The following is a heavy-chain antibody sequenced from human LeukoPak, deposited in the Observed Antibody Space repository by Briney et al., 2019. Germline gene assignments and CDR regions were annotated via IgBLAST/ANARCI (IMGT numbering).Heavy chain of an antibody. CDR2: ISGSGGST. J-gene: IGHJ5*02. CDR1: GFTFSSYA. Sequence: GGSLRLSCAASGFTFSSYAMSWVRQAPGKGLKWFSAISGSGGSTYFADSVKGRFTISRDNSKNTLYLQMNSLRADDTAVYYCARLGYCSSTSCTSDNWFDPWGQGTLVTVSS. CDR3: ARLGYCSSTSCTSDNWFDP. V-gene: IGHV3-23*01. D-gene: IGHD2-2*03.